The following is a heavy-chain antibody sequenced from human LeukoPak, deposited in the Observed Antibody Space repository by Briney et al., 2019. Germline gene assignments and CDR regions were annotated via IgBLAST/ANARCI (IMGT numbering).Heavy chain of an antibody. J-gene: IGHJ4*02. CDR1: GFTFNRYW. CDR3: VRHNYGYDY. D-gene: IGHD5-18*01. CDR2: ILNDGGST. V-gene: IGHV3-74*01. Sequence: GGSLRLSCAASGFTFNRYWVHWVRQAPGEGPVWVAHILNDGGSTSYADSVKGRFTISRDNATNTLSLQMNSLRPEDTAVYYCVRHNYGYDYWGQGTPVTVSS.